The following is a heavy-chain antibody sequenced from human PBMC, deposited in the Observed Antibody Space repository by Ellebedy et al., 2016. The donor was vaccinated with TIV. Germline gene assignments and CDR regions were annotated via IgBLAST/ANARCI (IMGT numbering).Heavy chain of an antibody. CDR3: ARAYSSSSGKNAFDI. J-gene: IGHJ3*02. D-gene: IGHD6-6*01. V-gene: IGHV4-59*01. Sequence: SETLSLTCAVSGGSISGYYWSWIRQPPGKGLEWIGYIYYSGSTNYNPSLKSRVTISINTSKNQFSLNLSPVTAADTAVYDCARAYSSSSGKNAFDIWGQGTMAAVSS. CDR2: IYYSGST. CDR1: GGSISGYY.